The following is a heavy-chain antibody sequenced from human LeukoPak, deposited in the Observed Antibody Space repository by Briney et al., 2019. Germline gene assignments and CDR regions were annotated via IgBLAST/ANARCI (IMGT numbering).Heavy chain of an antibody. CDR3: AKVTYGSGTYGAFDY. J-gene: IGHJ4*02. Sequence: GGSLRLSCAASGFTFSSYAMTWVRQAPGKGLDWVSTIVNSGGTTYYADSVKGRFTISRDNSKNTLYLQMNSLRAEDTAVYYCAKVTYGSGTYGAFDYWGQGTLVTVSS. D-gene: IGHD3-10*01. CDR2: IVNSGGTT. V-gene: IGHV3-23*01. CDR1: GFTFSSYA.